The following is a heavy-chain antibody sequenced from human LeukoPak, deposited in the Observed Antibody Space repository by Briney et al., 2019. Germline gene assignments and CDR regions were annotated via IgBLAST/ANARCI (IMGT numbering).Heavy chain of an antibody. CDR1: GFTFSGSA. V-gene: IGHV3-73*01. CDR2: IRSKANSYAT. Sequence: GGSLRLSCAASGFTFSGSAMHWVRQASGKGLEWVGRIRSKANSYATAYAASVKGRFTISRDDSENTAYLQMNSLKTEDTAVYYCTMAVAATNYCYYMDVWGKGTTVTVSS. D-gene: IGHD2-15*01. CDR3: TMAVAATNYCYYMDV. J-gene: IGHJ6*03.